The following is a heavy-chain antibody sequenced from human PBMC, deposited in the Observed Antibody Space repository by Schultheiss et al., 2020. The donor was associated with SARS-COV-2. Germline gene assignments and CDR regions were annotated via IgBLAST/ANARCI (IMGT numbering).Heavy chain of an antibody. CDR1: GFTFSSYG. D-gene: IGHD6-19*01. V-gene: IGHV3-33*01. CDR3: ARDTTRYPSIAVAGTYFDY. J-gene: IGHJ4*02. CDR2: IWYDGSNK. Sequence: GGSLRLSCAASGFTFSSYGMHWVRQAPGKGLEWVAVIWYDGSNKYYADSVKGRFTISRDNSKNTLYLQMNSLRAEDTAVYYCARDTTRYPSIAVAGTYFDYWGQGTLVTVSS.